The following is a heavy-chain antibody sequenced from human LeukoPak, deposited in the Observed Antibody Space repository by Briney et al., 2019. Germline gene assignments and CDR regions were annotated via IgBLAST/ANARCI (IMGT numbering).Heavy chain of an antibody. CDR2: INPSGGST. Sequence: ASVKVSCKASGYTFTSYYMHWVRQAPGQGLEWMGIINPSGGSTSYAQKFQGRVTITADESTSTAYMELSSLRSEDTAVYYCARDIRFLEPAAGFDPWGQGTLVTVSS. D-gene: IGHD3-3*01. CDR1: GYTFTSYY. CDR3: ARDIRFLEPAAGFDP. V-gene: IGHV1-46*01. J-gene: IGHJ5*02.